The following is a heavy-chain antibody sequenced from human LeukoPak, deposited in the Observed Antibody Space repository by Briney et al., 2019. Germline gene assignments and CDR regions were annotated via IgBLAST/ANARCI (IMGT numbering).Heavy chain of an antibody. D-gene: IGHD6-19*01. J-gene: IGHJ4*02. CDR2: IWYDGSNK. CDR1: GFTFSSYG. Sequence: GRSLRLSCAASGFTFSSYGMHWVRQAPGKGLEWVAVIWYDGSNKYYADSVKGRFTISRDNSKNTLYLRMNSLRAEDTAVYYCARFSHSSGWYFVDHWGQGTLVTVSS. CDR3: ARFSHSSGWYFVDH. V-gene: IGHV3-33*01.